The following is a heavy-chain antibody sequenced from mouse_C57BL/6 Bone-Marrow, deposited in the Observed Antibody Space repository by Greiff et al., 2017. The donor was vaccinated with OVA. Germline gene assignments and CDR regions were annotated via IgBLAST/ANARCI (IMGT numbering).Heavy chain of an antibody. J-gene: IGHJ3*01. D-gene: IGHD2-4*01. CDR2: INPNNGGT. CDR3: ARGGGDYDGRFAY. CDR1: GYTFTDYY. V-gene: IGHV1-26*01. Sequence: VQLQQSGPELVKPGASVKISCKASGYTFTDYYMNWVKQSHGKSLEWIGDINPNNGGTSYNQKFKGKATLTVDKSSSTAYMELRSLTSEDSAVYYGARGGGDYDGRFAYWGQGTLVTVSA.